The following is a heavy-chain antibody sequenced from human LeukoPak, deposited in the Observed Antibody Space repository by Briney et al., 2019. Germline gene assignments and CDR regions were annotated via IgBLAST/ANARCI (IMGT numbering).Heavy chain of an antibody. CDR3: AKPSTTALFDY. J-gene: IGHJ4*02. D-gene: IGHD1-26*01. CDR2: VSYDGSYK. V-gene: IGHV3-30*04. Sequence: GGSLRLSCAAAGFTFSKFAMHWVRQAPGKGLEWVAVVSYDGSYKYYADSVKGRFTISRDNSKNTLYLQMNILRAEDTAVYYCAKPSTTALFDYWGQGTLVTVSS. CDR1: GFTFSKFA.